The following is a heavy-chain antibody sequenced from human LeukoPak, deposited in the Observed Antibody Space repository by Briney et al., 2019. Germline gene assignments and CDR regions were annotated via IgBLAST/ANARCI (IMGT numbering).Heavy chain of an antibody. CDR3: ARVRRYYGLGSIRFDP. CDR1: GGSISSGGYY. CDR2: IYYSGST. Sequence: SETLSLTCTVSGGSISSGGYYWSWIRQHPGTGLEWIGYIYYSGSTYYNPSLKSRVTISVDTSKNQFSLKLSSVTAADTAVYYCARVRRYYGLGSIRFDPWGQGTLVTVSS. J-gene: IGHJ5*02. V-gene: IGHV4-31*03. D-gene: IGHD3-10*01.